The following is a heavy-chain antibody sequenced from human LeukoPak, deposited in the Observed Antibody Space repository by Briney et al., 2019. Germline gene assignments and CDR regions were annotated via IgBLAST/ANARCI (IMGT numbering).Heavy chain of an antibody. J-gene: IGHJ4*02. CDR3: ASQGALDYDILTGYPYYFDY. Sequence: GASVKVSCKASGYTFTGYYMHWVRQAPGQGLEWVGRINPNSGGTNYAQKFQGRVTMTRDTSISTAYMELSRLRSDDTAVYYCASQGALDYDILTGYPYYFDYWGQGTLVTVSS. D-gene: IGHD3-9*01. V-gene: IGHV1-2*06. CDR1: GYTFTGYY. CDR2: INPNSGGT.